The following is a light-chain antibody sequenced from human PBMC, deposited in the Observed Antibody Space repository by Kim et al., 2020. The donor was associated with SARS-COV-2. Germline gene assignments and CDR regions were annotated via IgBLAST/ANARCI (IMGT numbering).Light chain of an antibody. V-gene: IGKV1-5*03. CDR2: KAS. CDR1: QSISGW. J-gene: IGKJ1*01. CDR3: QQYNSYPWT. Sequence: ASVGDRVTINCRASQSISGWLAWYQQKPGKAPKLLIYKASSLESGVPSRFSGSGSGTEFTLTVSSLQPDDFATYYCQQYNSYPWTFGQGTKVDIK.